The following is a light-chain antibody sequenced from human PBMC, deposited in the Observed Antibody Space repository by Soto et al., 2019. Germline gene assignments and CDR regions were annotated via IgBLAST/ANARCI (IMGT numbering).Light chain of an antibody. CDR1: QSISNH. J-gene: IGKJ1*01. CDR2: AAS. V-gene: IGKV1-39*01. Sequence: DIHMSQSPSSLSASLADRVIITCRASQSISNHLNWYQQKPGKAPKLLIFAASSLQSGVPSRFSGSRSGPDFTLTISSLQPEDFATYYCQQSYSSPPTFGQGTKVDIK. CDR3: QQSYSSPPT.